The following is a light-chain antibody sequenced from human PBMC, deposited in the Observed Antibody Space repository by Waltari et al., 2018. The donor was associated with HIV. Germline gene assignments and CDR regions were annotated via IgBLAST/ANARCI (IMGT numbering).Light chain of an antibody. CDR3: QQTFSPPRT. Sequence: DINMTQSPSSLSASVGDRVTITCRASESIISYLNWYHQSPGKAPTLLICGTSTLQDGVPSRFSGSGSETEFALSIAGLQREDFGTYFWQQTFSPPRTFGPGT. CDR1: ESIISY. CDR2: GTS. J-gene: IGKJ2*01. V-gene: IGKV1-39*01.